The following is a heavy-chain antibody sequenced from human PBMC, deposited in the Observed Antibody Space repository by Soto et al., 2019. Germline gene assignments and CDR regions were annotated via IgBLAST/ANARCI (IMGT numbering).Heavy chain of an antibody. D-gene: IGHD3-22*01. CDR1: GDSVSSNSAA. CDR2: TYYRSKWYN. Sequence: SQTLSLTCAISGDSVSSNSAAWNWIRQSPSRGLEWLGRTYYRSKWYNDYAVSVKSRITINPDTSKNQFSLQLNSVTPEDTAVYFCARNFYDSSADAFYGMEVWGQGTTVTVSS. V-gene: IGHV6-1*01. J-gene: IGHJ6*02. CDR3: ARNFYDSSADAFYGMEV.